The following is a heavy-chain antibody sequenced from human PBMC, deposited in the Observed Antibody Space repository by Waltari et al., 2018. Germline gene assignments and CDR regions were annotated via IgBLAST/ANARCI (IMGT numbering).Heavy chain of an antibody. V-gene: IGHV3-30*14. CDR3: ARDPERWPTSVDH. CDR1: GFTFTSHT. J-gene: IGHJ4*02. D-gene: IGHD1-1*01. Sequence: QVHLVESGGGVVQPGTSLRLSCAASGFTFTSHTLHWVRQIPGQGLYWVALISVDGSEQSYADSVKGRFTVSRDNALNTLYLQMNSLRPEDTAIYYCARDPERWPTSVDHWGQGTLVTVSS. CDR2: ISVDGSEQ.